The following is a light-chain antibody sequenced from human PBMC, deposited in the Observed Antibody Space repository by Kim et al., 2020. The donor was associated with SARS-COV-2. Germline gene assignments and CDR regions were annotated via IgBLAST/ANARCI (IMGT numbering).Light chain of an antibody. CDR3: KSRDSSGKVV. CDR1: SLRTYY. Sequence: SSELTQDPTLAVALGHTVSSTSQGDSLRTYYASWYQQKPGQAPLLVIYGNNNRPSGIPDRFSGSSSGNTASLTITGAQAGDEADYYCKSRDSSGKVVFGG. V-gene: IGLV3-19*01. CDR2: GNN. J-gene: IGLJ2*01.